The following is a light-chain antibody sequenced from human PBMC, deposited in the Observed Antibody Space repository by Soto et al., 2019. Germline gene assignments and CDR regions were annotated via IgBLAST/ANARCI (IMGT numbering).Light chain of an antibody. CDR1: QGIIDY. V-gene: IGKV1-27*01. J-gene: IGKJ1*01. CDR3: QKYDSAPQT. CDR2: AAS. Sequence: DIQMTQSPSSLSASVGDTVTITCRASQGIIDYLAWFQQRPGKAPNLLIYAASTLQIGVPSRFSGSGAGTDFNLTISRLQPGDAATYYCQKYDSAPQTCGPGTKVEIK.